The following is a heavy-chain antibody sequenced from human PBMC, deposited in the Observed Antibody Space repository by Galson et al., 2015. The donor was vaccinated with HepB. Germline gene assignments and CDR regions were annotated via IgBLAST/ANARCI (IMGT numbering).Heavy chain of an antibody. V-gene: IGHV3-30*02. CDR2: ILHDGGGI. J-gene: IGHJ4*02. CDR1: GFTFSSHA. Sequence: SLRLSCAVSGFTFSSHAMHWVRQTPGKGLEWVAIILHDGGGISYADSVKGRFTTSRDNSKNTLSLQMDSLRVEDTALYYCAKDLSGSWTYDYWGQGTLVTVSS. CDR3: AKDLSGSWTYDY. D-gene: IGHD3/OR15-3a*01.